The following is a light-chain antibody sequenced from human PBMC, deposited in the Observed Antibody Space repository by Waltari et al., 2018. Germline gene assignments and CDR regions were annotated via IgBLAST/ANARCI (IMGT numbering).Light chain of an antibody. CDR3: QQATGFPPFT. J-gene: IGKJ3*01. CDR2: GAS. CDR1: QYISSR. Sequence: DIQMTQSPSSVSASVGDRVTITCRASQYISSRLAWFQQKPGTAPKLLIYGASNLQSGVPSRFSDSGSGTDFTLTINSPQPEDFATYYCQQATGFPPFTFGPGTKVDIK. V-gene: IGKV1D-12*01.